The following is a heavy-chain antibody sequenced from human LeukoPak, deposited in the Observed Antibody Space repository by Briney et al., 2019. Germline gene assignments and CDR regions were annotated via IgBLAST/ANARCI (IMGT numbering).Heavy chain of an antibody. CDR1: GGSISSSSYY. CDR2: IYYSGST. J-gene: IGHJ3*02. D-gene: IGHD2-2*01. CDR3: ARPYEMGGTRGAKPPAGHDAFDI. V-gene: IGHV4-39*01. Sequence: SETLSLTCTVSGGSISSSSYYWGWIRQPPGKGLEWIGSIYYSGSTYYNPSLKSRVTISVDTSKNQFSLKLSSVTAADTAVYYCARPYEMGGTRGAKPPAGHDAFDIWGQGTMVTVSS.